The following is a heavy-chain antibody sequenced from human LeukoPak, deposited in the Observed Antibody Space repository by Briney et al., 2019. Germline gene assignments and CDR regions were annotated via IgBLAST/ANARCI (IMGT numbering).Heavy chain of an antibody. CDR2: ITRSSYI. D-gene: IGHD6-25*01. Sequence: PGGSLRLSCAASGFTFSTYSMNWVRQAPGKGLEWVSSITRSSYIYYADSVKGRFTISRDNAKNSLYLQMNSLRAEDTALYYCARQAAATREDYFYYMDVWGKGTPVTVSS. V-gene: IGHV3-21*01. CDR3: ARQAAATREDYFYYMDV. J-gene: IGHJ6*03. CDR1: GFTFSTYS.